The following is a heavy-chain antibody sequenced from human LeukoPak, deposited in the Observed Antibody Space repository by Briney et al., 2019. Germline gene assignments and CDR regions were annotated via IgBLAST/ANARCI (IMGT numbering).Heavy chain of an antibody. CDR1: GFTVSSHY. J-gene: IGHJ3*01. V-gene: IGHV3-66*01. Sequence: GGSLRLSCAASGFTVSSHYMNWVRQAPGEGLQWVSVLYSDGTTYYADSVKGRFTISRDNSRSTLFLQMDSLRAEDTAVYFCARVAYYRVTADQITDAFDVWGRGTAVTVSS. D-gene: IGHD2-21*02. CDR3: ARVAYYRVTADQITDAFDV. CDR2: LYSDGTT.